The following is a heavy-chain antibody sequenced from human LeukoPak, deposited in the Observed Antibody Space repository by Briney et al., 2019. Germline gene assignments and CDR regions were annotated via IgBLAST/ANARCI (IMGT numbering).Heavy chain of an antibody. J-gene: IGHJ5*02. CDR1: GYTFTNYG. V-gene: IGHV1-18*01. CDR3: ARDWGGSSDHRVWFDP. Sequence: GASVKVSCKASGYTFTNYGISWVRQAPGQGLEWMGWISAYNGNTNYAQKLQGRVTMTTDTSTSTAYMELRSLRSDDTAVYYCARDWGGSSDHRVWFDPWGQGTLVTVSS. CDR2: ISAYNGNT. D-gene: IGHD2-15*01.